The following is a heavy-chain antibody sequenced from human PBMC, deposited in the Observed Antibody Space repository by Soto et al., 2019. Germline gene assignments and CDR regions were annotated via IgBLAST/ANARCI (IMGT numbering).Heavy chain of an antibody. CDR3: ARDGPFGVYYYMDV. D-gene: IGHD3-10*01. J-gene: IGHJ6*03. CDR1: GGSISSSSYY. CDR2: IFYSGST. Sequence: SETLSLTCTVSGGSISSSSYYWGWIRQPPGKGLEWIGYIFYSGSTNYNPSLKSRVTISVDTSKNQFSLKLSSVTAADTAVYYCARDGPFGVYYYMDVWGKGTTVTVSS. V-gene: IGHV4-61*01.